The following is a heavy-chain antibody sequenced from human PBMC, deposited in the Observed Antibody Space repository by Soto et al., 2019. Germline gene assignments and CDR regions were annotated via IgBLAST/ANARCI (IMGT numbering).Heavy chain of an antibody. Sequence: ASVKVSCKASGYTFTSYDINWVRQATGQGLEWMGWMNPNSGNTGYAQKFQGRVTMTRNTSISTAYMELSSLRSEDTAVYYCERDAVAKGTDYYYCYIDVLGEGTTVTVS. D-gene: IGHD6-19*01. CDR1: GYTFTSYD. V-gene: IGHV1-8*01. CDR2: MNPNSGNT. CDR3: ERDAVAKGTDYYYCYIDV. J-gene: IGHJ6*03.